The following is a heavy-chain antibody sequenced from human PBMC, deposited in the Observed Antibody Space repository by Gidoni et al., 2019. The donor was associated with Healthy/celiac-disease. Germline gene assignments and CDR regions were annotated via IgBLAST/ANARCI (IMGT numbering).Heavy chain of an antibody. CDR1: GFTFDDYS. Sequence: EVKLVDSGGGLVPPGRSLRLSCAASGFTFDDYSMHWVRQAPGKGLEWVSGISWNSGSRGYADSGKGRCTSYRDNAKNSLYLQMNRLRAEDTDLYYCAKDSGVGYGDYVPSDWGQGTLVTVSS. J-gene: IGHJ4*02. CDR2: ISWNSGSR. D-gene: IGHD4-17*01. CDR3: AKDSGVGYGDYVPSD. V-gene: IGHV3-9*01.